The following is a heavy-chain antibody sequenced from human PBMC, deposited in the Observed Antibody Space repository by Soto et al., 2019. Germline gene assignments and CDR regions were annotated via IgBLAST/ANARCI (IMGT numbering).Heavy chain of an antibody. V-gene: IGHV5-51*01. CDR1: GYSFTSYW. D-gene: IGHD2-15*01. CDR3: ARLGFCRGGSCSKNNWFDP. J-gene: IGHJ5*02. Sequence: GESLKISCKGSGYSFTSYWIGWVRQMPGKGLEWMGIIYPGDSDTRYSPSFQGQVTISADKSISTAYLQWSSLKASDTAMYYCARLGFCRGGSCSKNNWFDPWGQGTLVTVSS. CDR2: IYPGDSDT.